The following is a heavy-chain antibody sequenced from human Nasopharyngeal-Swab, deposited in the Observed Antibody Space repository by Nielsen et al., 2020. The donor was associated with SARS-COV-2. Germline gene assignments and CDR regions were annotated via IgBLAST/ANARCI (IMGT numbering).Heavy chain of an antibody. CDR3: ARRGIAVAGTAYYYYYMDV. V-gene: IGHV5-10-1*01. Sequence: GESLKISCKGSGYSFTSYWIGWVRQMPGKGLEWMGRIDPSDSYTNYSPSFQGHVTISADKSISTAYLQWSSLKASDTAMYYCARRGIAVAGTAYYYYYMDVWGKGTTVTVSS. D-gene: IGHD6-19*01. CDR1: GYSFTSYW. J-gene: IGHJ6*03. CDR2: IDPSDSYT.